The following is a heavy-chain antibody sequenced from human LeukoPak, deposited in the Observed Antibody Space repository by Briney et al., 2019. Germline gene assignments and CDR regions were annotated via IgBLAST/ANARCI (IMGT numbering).Heavy chain of an antibody. D-gene: IGHD2/OR15-2a*01. CDR2: FYYSGST. CDR1: GVSVSSFY. Sequence: SETLSLTCTVSGVSVSSFYWSWIRQPPGKGLEWIGYFYYSGSTDYNPSLKSRVSMSGDTSKNQFSLRLSSVTAADTAVYYCARAPEGNYLDYWGQGTLVTVSS. V-gene: IGHV4-59*02. J-gene: IGHJ4*02. CDR3: ARAPEGNYLDY.